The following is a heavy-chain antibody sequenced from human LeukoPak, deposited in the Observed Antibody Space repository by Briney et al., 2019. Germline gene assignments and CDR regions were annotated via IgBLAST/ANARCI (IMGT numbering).Heavy chain of an antibody. J-gene: IGHJ4*02. CDR2: IRSKAHRYAT. CDR1: GFTFNGSA. Sequence: GGSLRLSCATSGFTFNGSALHWDRQASGQGLEWVGRIRSKAHRYATAYAASVKGRFTVSRDDSKNMAYLQMNSLKTEDTAIYYCTRRHYGDYVVDNWGQGTLVTVSS. V-gene: IGHV3-73*01. D-gene: IGHD4-17*01. CDR3: TRRHYGDYVVDN.